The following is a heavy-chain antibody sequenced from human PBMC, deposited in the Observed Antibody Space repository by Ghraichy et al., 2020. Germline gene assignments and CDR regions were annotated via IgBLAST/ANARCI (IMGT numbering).Heavy chain of an antibody. CDR3: VRDFLSWSYPDPVWWFDF. V-gene: IGHV3-30*03. D-gene: IGHD3-16*02. J-gene: IGHJ4*02. CDR2: ISYAGTNQ. Sequence: GGSLRLSCAASGFNFGTYAMHWVRQAPGKGLQWVAFISYAGTNQYYEDSVRGRFTISRDNSKNTLYLQMTSVRSEDTAVYYCVRDFLSWSYPDPVWWFDFWGQGTLVTVSS. CDR1: GFNFGTYA.